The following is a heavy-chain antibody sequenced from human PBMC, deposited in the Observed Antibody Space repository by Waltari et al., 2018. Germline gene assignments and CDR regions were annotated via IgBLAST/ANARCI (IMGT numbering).Heavy chain of an antibody. CDR3: ARDHRGSSSFHY. Sequence: QVQLQQWGAGLLKPSETLSLTCAVYGGSFSGYYWSWIRQPPGKGLEGIGEINHSGSTNYHPSLKSRVTISVDTSKNQFSLKLSSVTAADTAVYYCARDHRGSSSFHYWGQGTLVTVSS. CDR1: GGSFSGYY. CDR2: INHSGST. D-gene: IGHD6-6*01. J-gene: IGHJ4*02. V-gene: IGHV4-34*01.